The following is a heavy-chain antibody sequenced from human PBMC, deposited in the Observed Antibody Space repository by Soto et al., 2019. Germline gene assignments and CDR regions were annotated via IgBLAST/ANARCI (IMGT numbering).Heavy chain of an antibody. CDR1: GDSISGYY. Sequence: PSETLSLTCTVSGDSISGYYWSWIRQPPGTGLEWIGYIYSSGYTNYNPSLKNRGTISVDTPKKQFFLDLRSVTAADTAVYYCARGGGYNFGIDYWGRGIL. CDR2: IYSSGYT. V-gene: IGHV4-59*01. J-gene: IGHJ4*02. D-gene: IGHD5-12*01. CDR3: ARGGGYNFGIDY.